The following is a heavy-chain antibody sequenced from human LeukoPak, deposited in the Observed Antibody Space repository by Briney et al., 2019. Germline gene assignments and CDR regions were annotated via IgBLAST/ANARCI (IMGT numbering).Heavy chain of an antibody. CDR3: ARRLRAAAGNLYYYYMDV. V-gene: IGHV4-39*07. CDR1: GGSITSSTYY. CDR2: IYNSGRT. D-gene: IGHD6-13*01. Sequence: PSETLSLTCTVSGGSITSSTYYWGWIRQPPGKGLEWIGSIYNSGRTYYSPPLNSRVTISVDTSKNQFSLKLSSVTAADTAVYYCARRLRAAAGNLYYYYMDVWGKGTTVTVSS. J-gene: IGHJ6*03.